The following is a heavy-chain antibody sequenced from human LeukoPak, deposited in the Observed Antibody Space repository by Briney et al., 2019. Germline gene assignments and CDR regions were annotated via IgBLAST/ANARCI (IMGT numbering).Heavy chain of an antibody. V-gene: IGHV1-2*02. Sequence: ASVKDSCKASGYTFTDVYLHWVRQAPGQGLEWMGWITPNSGATNYAQKFQGRVTMTRDTSISTAYMELGRLRTDDTAMYFCARHGGGSTTYPFDYWGQGTLVTVSS. D-gene: IGHD2/OR15-2a*01. CDR1: GYTFTDVY. J-gene: IGHJ4*02. CDR3: ARHGGGSTTYPFDY. CDR2: ITPNSGAT.